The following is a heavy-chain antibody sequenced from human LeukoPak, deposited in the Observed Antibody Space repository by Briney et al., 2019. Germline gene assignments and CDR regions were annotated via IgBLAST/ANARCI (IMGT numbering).Heavy chain of an antibody. Sequence: SQTLSLTCAISGDSVSSNSATWTWIRQSPSRGLEWLGGTYFRSKWYNDSAESMKSRISINPDTSKNQFSLQLRSMPPEDTAVYYCARGLLVGHPYYCAMDVWGQGTTVSVSS. D-gene: IGHD2-8*02. V-gene: IGHV6-1*01. CDR1: GDSVSSNSAT. CDR2: TYFRSKWYN. J-gene: IGHJ6*02. CDR3: ARGLLVGHPYYCAMDV.